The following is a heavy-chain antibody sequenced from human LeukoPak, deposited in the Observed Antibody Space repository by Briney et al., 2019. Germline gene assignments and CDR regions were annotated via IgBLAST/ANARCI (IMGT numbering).Heavy chain of an antibody. Sequence: GGSLRLSCAASGFTFSSDWMHWVRQAPGKGLEWVSRISSDGTCKYYADSVRGRFSISRDNAENTLSLQMYSLTVEDTALYYCARDPGSDQRDWYFDIWGRGTLVTVSS. CDR1: GFTFSSDW. CDR2: ISSDGTCK. CDR3: ARDPGSDQRDWYFDI. J-gene: IGHJ2*01. V-gene: IGHV3-74*01. D-gene: IGHD6-25*01.